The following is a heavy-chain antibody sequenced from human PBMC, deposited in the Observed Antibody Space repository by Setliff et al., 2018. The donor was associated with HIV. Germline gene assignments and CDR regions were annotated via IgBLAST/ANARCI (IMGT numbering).Heavy chain of an antibody. CDR2: LNPNGGST. CDR3: ARVQTVIPPSFDH. D-gene: IGHD3-16*02. V-gene: IGHV1-46*01. J-gene: IGHJ4*02. CDR1: GYAFTYYY. Sequence: ASVKVSCKTFGYAFTYYYIHWVRQALGQGLEWLGTLNPNGGSTSYAQKFQGRVTMTRDTSTSTVYMELRSLRSEDTAVYYCARVQTVIPPSFDHWGQGTLVTVSS.